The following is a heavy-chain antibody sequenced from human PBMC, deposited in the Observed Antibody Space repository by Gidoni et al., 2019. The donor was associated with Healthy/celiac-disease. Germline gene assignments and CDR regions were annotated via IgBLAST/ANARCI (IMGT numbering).Heavy chain of an antibody. V-gene: IGHV4-61*02. Sequence: QVQLQESGPGLVKPSQTLSLTCTVSGGSISSGSYYWSWIRQPAGKGLEWIGRIYTSGSTNYNPSLKSRVTISVDTSKNQFSLKLSSVTAADTAVYYCARDRGYDSSGYTRTRFDPWGQGTLVTVSS. CDR2: IYTSGST. D-gene: IGHD3-22*01. J-gene: IGHJ5*02. CDR3: ARDRGYDSSGYTRTRFDP. CDR1: GGSISSGSYY.